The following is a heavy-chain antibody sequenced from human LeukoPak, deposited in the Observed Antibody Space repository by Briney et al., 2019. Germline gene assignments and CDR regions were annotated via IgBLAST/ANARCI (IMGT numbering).Heavy chain of an antibody. D-gene: IGHD1-26*01. Sequence: GSLRLSCAASGFTFSSYWVSWVRQAPGKGLEWVANIKQDGSEKYYVDSVKGRFTISRDNAKNSLYLQMNSLRAEDTAVYYCARESQIGSYGSFDYWGQGTLVTVSS. CDR2: IKQDGSEK. CDR1: GFTFSSYW. CDR3: ARESQIGSYGSFDY. J-gene: IGHJ4*02. V-gene: IGHV3-7*01.